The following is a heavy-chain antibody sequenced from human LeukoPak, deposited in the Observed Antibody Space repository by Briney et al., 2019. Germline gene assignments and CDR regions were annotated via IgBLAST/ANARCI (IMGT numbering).Heavy chain of an antibody. CDR2: IIPIFGTA. CDR3: AREGHDGGSYFDY. V-gene: IGHV1-69*19. J-gene: IGHJ4*02. D-gene: IGHD3-10*01. CDR1: GGTFSSYA. Sequence: GSSVKVSWKASGGTFSSYAISWVRQAPGQGLEWMGGIIPIFGTANYAQKFQGRVTITADESTSTAYMELSSLRSGDTAVYYCAREGHDGGSYFDYWGQGTLVTVSS.